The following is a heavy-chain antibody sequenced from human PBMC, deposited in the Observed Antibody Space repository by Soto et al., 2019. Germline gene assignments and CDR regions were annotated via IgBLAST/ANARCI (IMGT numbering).Heavy chain of an antibody. CDR1: GFSFSDYA. J-gene: IGHJ4*02. Sequence: LRLSCEASGFSFSDYAMSWVRQAPGKGLEWVSVISESGGSTHYADSVRGRFTVSRDNSKNSLSLRMNSLRDEDTAVYFCAKRSPYSSGWYSPIFDYWGQGALVTVSS. CDR2: ISESGGST. CDR3: AKRSPYSSGWYSPIFDY. V-gene: IGHV3-23*01. D-gene: IGHD6-13*01.